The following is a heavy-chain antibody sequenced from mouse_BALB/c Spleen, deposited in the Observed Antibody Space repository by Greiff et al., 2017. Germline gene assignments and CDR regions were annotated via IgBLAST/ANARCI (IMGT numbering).Heavy chain of an antibody. CDR2: IWSGGST. J-gene: IGHJ4*01. V-gene: IGHV2-2*02. D-gene: IGHD2-3*01. CDR3: ARGLLRGSGAMDY. CDR1: GFSLTSYG. Sequence: VKVVESGPGLVQPSQSLSITCTVSGFSLTSYGVHWVRQSPGKGLEWLGVIWSGGSTDYNAAFISRLSISKDNSKSQVFFKMNSLQANDTAIYYCARGLLRGSGAMDYWGQGTSVTVSS.